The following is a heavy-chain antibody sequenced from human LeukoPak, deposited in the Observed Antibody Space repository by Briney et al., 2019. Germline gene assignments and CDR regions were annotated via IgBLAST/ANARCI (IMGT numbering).Heavy chain of an antibody. J-gene: IGHJ6*02. CDR1: GFTFDDYA. CDR2: ISGDGGST. D-gene: IGHD1-7*01. Sequence: PGGSLRLSCAASGFTFDDYAMHWVRQAPGKGLEWVSLISGDGGSTYCADSVKGRFTISRDNSKNSLYLQMNSLRTEDTALYYCAKDMGTTGGPYGMDVWGQGTTVTVSS. CDR3: AKDMGTTGGPYGMDV. V-gene: IGHV3-43*02.